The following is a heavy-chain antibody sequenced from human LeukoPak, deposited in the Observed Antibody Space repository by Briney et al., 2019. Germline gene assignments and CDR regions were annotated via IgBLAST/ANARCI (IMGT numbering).Heavy chain of an antibody. CDR3: ARDGVSYYDFWSGYIDY. J-gene: IGHJ4*02. D-gene: IGHD3-3*01. CDR1: GFTFSSYS. V-gene: IGHV3-21*01. CDR2: ISSSSSYI. Sequence: PGGSLRLSCAASGFTFSSYSMNWVRQAPGKGLEWVLSISSSSSYIYYADSVKGRFTISRDNAKNSLYLQMNSLRAEDTAVYYCARDGVSYYDFWSGYIDYWGQGTLVTVSS.